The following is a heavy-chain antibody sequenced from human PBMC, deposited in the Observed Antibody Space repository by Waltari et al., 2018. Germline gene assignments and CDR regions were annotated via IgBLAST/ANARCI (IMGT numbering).Heavy chain of an antibody. D-gene: IGHD6-19*01. CDR3: ARDLGTGGWGLFDY. CDR2: SYSGGRT. J-gene: IGHJ4*02. Sequence: VQLEESGGGLVQPGGSLRLSCAASGFSISNNYMSWVRQAPGKGLEWVSVSYSGGRTYYADSVKGRFTISRDSSKNTLYLQMNNLRAEDTAVYYCARDLGTGGWGLFDYWGQGILVTVSS. CDR1: GFSISNNY. V-gene: IGHV3-66*02.